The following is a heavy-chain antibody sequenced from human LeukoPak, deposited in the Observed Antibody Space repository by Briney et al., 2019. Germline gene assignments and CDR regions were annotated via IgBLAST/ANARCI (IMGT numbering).Heavy chain of an antibody. Sequence: PSETLSLTCTVSGGSISSYYWSWIRHPPGKGLEWIGYIYYSGSTNYNPSLKSRVTISVDTSKNQFSLKLSSVTAADTAVYYCARVLGEDYYGSGSYNWFDPWGQGTLVTVSS. D-gene: IGHD3-10*01. CDR2: IYYSGST. CDR3: ARVLGEDYYGSGSYNWFDP. CDR1: GGSISSYY. J-gene: IGHJ5*02. V-gene: IGHV4-59*12.